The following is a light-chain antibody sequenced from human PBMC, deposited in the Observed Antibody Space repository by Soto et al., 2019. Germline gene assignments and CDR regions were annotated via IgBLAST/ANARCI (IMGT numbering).Light chain of an antibody. CDR3: QQRSNWPT. V-gene: IGKV3-11*01. J-gene: IGKJ5*01. CDR1: QSISFY. Sequence: EIVLTQSPATLSLSPWERATLSCRASQSISFYLTWYQHKPGQAPRLLIYDASNRATGIPARFSGSGYGTDFTLTISSLEPEDFAVYYCQQRSNWPTFCQGTRLEIK. CDR2: DAS.